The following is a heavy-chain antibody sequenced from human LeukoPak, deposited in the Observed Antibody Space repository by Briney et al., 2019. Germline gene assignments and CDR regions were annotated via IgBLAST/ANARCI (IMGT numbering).Heavy chain of an antibody. D-gene: IGHD3-22*01. CDR3: ARVTGYMIEDYFDY. CDR2: IYYSGST. Sequence: SETLSLTCTVSGGSISSYYWSWIRQPPEKGLEWIGYIYYSGSTNYNPSLKSRVTISVDTSKNQFSLKLRSVTAADTAVYYCARVTGYMIEDYFDYWGQGTLVTVSS. V-gene: IGHV4-59*01. CDR1: GGSISSYY. J-gene: IGHJ4*02.